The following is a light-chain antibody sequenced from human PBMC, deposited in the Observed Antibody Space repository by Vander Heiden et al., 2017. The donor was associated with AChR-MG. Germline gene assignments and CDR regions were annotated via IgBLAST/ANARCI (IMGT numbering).Light chain of an antibody. Sequence: EIVMKQSPATLSVSPGGRATLSCRARPSGSSHLACFEQKPTQAPTLLIYGASTRATGIPARFSGSGSGTEFTLTISRLQSEDFAVYCCQQYSDWLTFGQGTKLEIK. V-gene: IGKV3-15*01. CDR1: PSGSSH. J-gene: IGKJ2*01. CDR2: GAS. CDR3: QQYSDWLT.